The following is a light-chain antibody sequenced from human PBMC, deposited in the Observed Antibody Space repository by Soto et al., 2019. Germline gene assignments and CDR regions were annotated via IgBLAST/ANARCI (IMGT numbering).Light chain of an antibody. Sequence: IQMTQSPSSLSASVGDRVTISCRASQTISTYVNWYQQKPGKAPKLLIYTSSRLQSGVPSRFSGSAAGTAFTLTISSLQPEDFATYYCLQDYGYPRTFGQGTKVDIK. J-gene: IGKJ1*01. CDR2: TSS. CDR1: QTISTY. CDR3: LQDYGYPRT. V-gene: IGKV1-6*01.